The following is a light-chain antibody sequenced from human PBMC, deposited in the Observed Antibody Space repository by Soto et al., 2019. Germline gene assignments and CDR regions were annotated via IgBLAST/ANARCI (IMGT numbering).Light chain of an antibody. Sequence: DIQMTQSPSSLSASVGDRVTIACRASQTVSKFVNWYQQKPGEVPALLIFTTSTLYSGVPSRFSGSGSGTDFTLPINGLQPEDFATYYCQQTYTLPRTFAQGTKVE. CDR2: TTS. V-gene: IGKV1-39*01. CDR3: QQTYTLPRT. J-gene: IGKJ1*01. CDR1: QTVSKF.